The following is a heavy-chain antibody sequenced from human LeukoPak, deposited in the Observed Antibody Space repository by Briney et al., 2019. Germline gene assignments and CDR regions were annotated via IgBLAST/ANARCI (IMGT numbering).Heavy chain of an antibody. V-gene: IGHV3-7*01. D-gene: IGHD3-10*01. CDR2: IKQDGSEK. CDR3: ARVGKVGFGESNWFDP. Sequence: GGSLRLSCAASGFTFSSYWMSWVRQAPGKGLEWVANIKQDGSEKYYVDSVKGRVTISRDNAKNSLYLQMNSLRAEDTAVYYCARVGKVGFGESNWFDPWGQGTLVTVSS. J-gene: IGHJ5*02. CDR1: GFTFSSYW.